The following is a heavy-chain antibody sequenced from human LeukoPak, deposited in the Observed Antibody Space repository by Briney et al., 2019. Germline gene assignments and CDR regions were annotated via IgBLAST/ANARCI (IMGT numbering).Heavy chain of an antibody. J-gene: IGHJ4*02. CDR1: GGSISSYY. CDR3: ARGQYDILTGYYNPPDY. D-gene: IGHD3-9*01. Sequence: SETLSLTCTVSGGSISSYYWSWIWQPPGKGLEWIGYIYYSGSTYYNPSLKSRVTISVDTSKNQFSLKLSSVTAADTAVYYCARGQYDILTGYYNPPDYWGQGTLVTVSS. CDR2: IYYSGST. V-gene: IGHV4-59*08.